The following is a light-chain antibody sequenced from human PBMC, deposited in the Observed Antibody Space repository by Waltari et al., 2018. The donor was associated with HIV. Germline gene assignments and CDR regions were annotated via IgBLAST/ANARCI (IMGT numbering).Light chain of an antibody. J-gene: IGKJ5*01. Sequence: EIVLTQSPAHLSMSPGETATLSCRASQSVSTYLAWYQQKPGQAPRLLIYDASNRATGIPARFSGSGSETDFTLLISSLEPEDFAGYYCQQGNSWPSITFGQGTRLDIK. CDR2: DAS. CDR1: QSVSTY. V-gene: IGKV3-11*01. CDR3: QQGNSWPSIT.